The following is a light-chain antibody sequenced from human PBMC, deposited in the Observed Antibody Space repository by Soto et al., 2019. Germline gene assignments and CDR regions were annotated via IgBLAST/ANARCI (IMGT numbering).Light chain of an antibody. Sequence: EIVLTQSPGTLSLSPGERATLSCRASQSVSSSYLAWYQQKPGQAPRLLIYGASSRATGIPDRFSGSGSATDFTLNISRLAPEDFAVYYCQQYGSSPRTFGQGTKVEIK. CDR1: QSVSSSY. CDR3: QQYGSSPRT. J-gene: IGKJ1*01. V-gene: IGKV3-20*01. CDR2: GAS.